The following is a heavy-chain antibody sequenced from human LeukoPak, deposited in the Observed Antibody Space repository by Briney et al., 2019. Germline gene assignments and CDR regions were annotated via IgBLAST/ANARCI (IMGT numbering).Heavy chain of an antibody. J-gene: IGHJ4*02. CDR1: GGSISSYY. D-gene: IGHD6-19*01. V-gene: IGHV4-34*01. CDR3: ARRYSSGWYLRY. CDR2: INHSGST. Sequence: SETLSLTCTVSGGSISSYYWSWIRQPPGKGLEWIGEINHSGSTNYNPSLKSRVTISVDTSKNQFSLKLSSVTAADTAVYYCARRYSSGWYLRYWGQGTLVTVSS.